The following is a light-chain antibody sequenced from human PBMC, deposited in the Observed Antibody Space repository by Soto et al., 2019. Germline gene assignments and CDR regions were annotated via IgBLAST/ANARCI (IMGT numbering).Light chain of an antibody. Sequence: DVQMTQAPSSLSASVGDRVTITCRASQDINSYLAWYQQKPGNAPKSLVYAASSLQTGVPSRFSGSESGTDFTLTISNLQPEDSATYYCQQYNIYPLTFGGGKKVEIK. J-gene: IGKJ4*01. CDR1: QDINSY. V-gene: IGKV1D-16*01. CDR2: AAS. CDR3: QQYNIYPLT.